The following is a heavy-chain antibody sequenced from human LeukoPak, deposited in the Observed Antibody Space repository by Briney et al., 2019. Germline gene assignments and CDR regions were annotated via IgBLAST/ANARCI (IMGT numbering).Heavy chain of an antibody. CDR1: GGTFSIYA. J-gene: IGHJ6*04. CDR2: IIPILGTA. V-gene: IGHV1-69*13. CDR3: ARVGYVGYYYYYCGMDV. Sequence: SVKVSCKASGGTFSIYAISWARQAPGQGREWRGGIIPILGTANYAQKFQGRVTITADESTSTAYMELSSLRSEDTAVYYCARVGYVGYYYYYCGMDVWGKGTTVTVSS. D-gene: IGHD2-15*01.